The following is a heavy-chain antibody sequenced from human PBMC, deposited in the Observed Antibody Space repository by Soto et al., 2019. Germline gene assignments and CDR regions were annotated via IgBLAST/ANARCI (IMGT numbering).Heavy chain of an antibody. CDR2: IYWDDDK. V-gene: IGHV2-5*02. Sequence: QITLKESGPTLVKPTQTLTLTCTFSGFSLSTSGVGVGWIRQPPGKALEWLALIYWDDDKRHSPSLKSRFTIHKYTTKNRVLLTMTTMVPVDTATYFCAPTVGTTADYWGQGTLVTVSS. CDR3: APTVGTTADY. D-gene: IGHD1-26*01. J-gene: IGHJ4*02. CDR1: GFSLSTSGVG.